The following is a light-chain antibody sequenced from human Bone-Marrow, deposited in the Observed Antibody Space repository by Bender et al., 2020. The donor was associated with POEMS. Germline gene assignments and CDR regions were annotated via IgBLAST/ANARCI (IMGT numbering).Light chain of an antibody. CDR1: NLGNKY. V-gene: IGLV3-1*01. J-gene: IGLJ2*01. CDR3: CSYAGFNKML. CDR2: QDF. Sequence: SYELTQPPSVSVSPGQTASISCSGDNLGNKYACWYQQKPGQSPVLVIYQDFKRPSGVSNRFSGSKSGNTASLTISGLQAEDEADYYCCSYAGFNKMLFGGGTNLTVL.